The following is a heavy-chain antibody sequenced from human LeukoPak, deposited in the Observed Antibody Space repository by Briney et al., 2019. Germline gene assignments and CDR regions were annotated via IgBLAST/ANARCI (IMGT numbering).Heavy chain of an antibody. J-gene: IGHJ4*02. D-gene: IGHD6-13*01. CDR1: GFTFSSYA. V-gene: IGHV3-23*01. CDR2: ISGSGGST. CDR3: AKHAGIAAAFDY. Sequence: GGSLRPSCATSGFTFSSYAMSWVRQAPGKGLEWVSAISGSGGSTYYADSMKGRFTISRDNSKNTLYLQMNSLRAEDTAVYYCAKHAGIAAAFDYWGQGTLVTVSS.